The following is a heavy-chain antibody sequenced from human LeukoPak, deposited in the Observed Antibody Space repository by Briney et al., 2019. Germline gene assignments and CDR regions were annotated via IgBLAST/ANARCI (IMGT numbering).Heavy chain of an antibody. CDR2: INHSGST. Sequence: PSETLSLTCAVYGGSFSGYYWSWIRQPPGKGLEWIGEINHSGSTNYNPSPKSRVTISVDTSKNQFSLKLSSVTAADTAVYYCARGYDSSGYGHPPQNYYFDYWGQGTLVTVSS. J-gene: IGHJ4*02. CDR1: GGSFSGYY. D-gene: IGHD3-22*01. V-gene: IGHV4-34*01. CDR3: ARGYDSSGYGHPPQNYYFDY.